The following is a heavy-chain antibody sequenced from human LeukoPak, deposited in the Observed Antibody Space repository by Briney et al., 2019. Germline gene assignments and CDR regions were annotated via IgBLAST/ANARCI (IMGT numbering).Heavy chain of an antibody. CDR3: ARVRGESPRWFDP. CDR2: INSDGSST. Sequence: GGSLRLSCAASGLTFSSHWMHWVRHAPGKGLVWVSRINSDGSSTSYADSVKGRFTISRDNAKNTLYLQMNSLRAEDTAVYYCARVRGESPRWFDPWGQGTLVTVSS. V-gene: IGHV3-74*01. CDR1: GLTFSSHW. D-gene: IGHD3-10*01. J-gene: IGHJ5*02.